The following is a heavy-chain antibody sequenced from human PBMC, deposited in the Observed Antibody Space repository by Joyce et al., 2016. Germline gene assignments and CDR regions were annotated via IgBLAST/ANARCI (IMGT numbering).Heavy chain of an antibody. CDR2: INGNSYFI. CDR3: VRGGKYYSYSMDV. CDR1: GFTFSSLS. Sequence: EVQLVESGGGLVKPGGSLRLSCAASGFTFSSLSMSWIRQAQGKGREWVAAINGNSYFIFHADSGKGRFTVSRDNAKNTLYLQMNSLRVEDTAVFYCVRGGKYYSYSMDVWGQGTTVTVSS. J-gene: IGHJ6*03. V-gene: IGHV3-21*01.